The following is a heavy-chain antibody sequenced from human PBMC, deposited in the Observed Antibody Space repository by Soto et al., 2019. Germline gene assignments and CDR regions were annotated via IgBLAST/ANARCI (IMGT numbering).Heavy chain of an antibody. J-gene: IGHJ4*02. V-gene: IGHV3-23*01. Sequence: EVQLLESGGGLVQPGGSLRLSCAASGFTFSSYAMSWVRQAPWKWLEWVSAIIGSGGSTYYADSVKGRFTISRDNSNHTLDLHMNRLREEATAVYYCEKGRGSSGYDSVFDYWGQGTLVTVSS. CDR3: EKGRGSSGYDSVFDY. D-gene: IGHD5-12*01. CDR2: IIGSGGST. CDR1: GFTFSSYA.